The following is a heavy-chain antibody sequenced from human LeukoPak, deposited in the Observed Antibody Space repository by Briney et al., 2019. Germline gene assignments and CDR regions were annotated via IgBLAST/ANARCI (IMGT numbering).Heavy chain of an antibody. J-gene: IGHJ1*01. CDR2: ISYDGSNK. V-gene: IGHV3-30-3*01. CDR1: GFTFSSYA. CDR3: ARDPLVYM. Sequence: GRSLRLSCAASGFTFSSYAMHWVRQAPGKGLELVAVISYDGSNKYYADSVKGRFTISRDNSKNTLYLQMNSLRVEETAVYYCARDPLVYMWGQGSLVTVSS. D-gene: IGHD2-2*02.